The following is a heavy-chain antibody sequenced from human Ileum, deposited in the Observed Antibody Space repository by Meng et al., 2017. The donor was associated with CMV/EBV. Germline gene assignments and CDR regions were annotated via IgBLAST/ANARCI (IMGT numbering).Heavy chain of an antibody. CDR1: GFAVSSTY. CDR2: LYPGGSI. CDR3: ARDQLVALDS. Sequence: GESLKISCAASGFAVSSTYMTWIRQAPGKGLEWVSVLYPGGSIYYADSVQDRVTISRDTSTNTLFLHMNSLRVDDTALYYCARDQLVALDSWGQGTLVTVSS. D-gene: IGHD2-8*02. V-gene: IGHV3-66*02. J-gene: IGHJ4*02.